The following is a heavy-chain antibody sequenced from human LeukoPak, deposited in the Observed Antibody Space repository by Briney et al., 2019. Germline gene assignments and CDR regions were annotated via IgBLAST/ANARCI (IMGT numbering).Heavy chain of an antibody. CDR3: ATGRPRDTVLVPVPTFDY. CDR2: ISYDGSDK. D-gene: IGHD5-18*01. V-gene: IGHV3-33*05. J-gene: IGHJ4*02. Sequence: GGSLRLSCAASGFTLNNYGMHWVRQAPGKGLEWVAAISYDGSDKYYADSVRGRFTISRASSKNTLYLQMNSLRADDTAVCYCATGRPRDTVLVPVPTFDYWGQGTPVTVSS. CDR1: GFTLNNYG.